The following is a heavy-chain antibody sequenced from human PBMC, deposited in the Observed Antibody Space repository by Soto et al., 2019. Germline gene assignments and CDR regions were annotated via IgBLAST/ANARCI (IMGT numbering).Heavy chain of an antibody. J-gene: IGHJ6*02. CDR1: GFTFSSYG. Sequence: GGSLRLSCAASGFTFSSYGMHWVRQAPGKGLEWVAVTSFDGSNKYYADSVKGRFTISRDNSKNTLYLQMNSLRAEDTALYYCAKDQFPARGYYYGMDVWGQGTTVTVSS. CDR3: AKDQFPARGYYYGMDV. CDR2: TSFDGSNK. V-gene: IGHV3-30*18.